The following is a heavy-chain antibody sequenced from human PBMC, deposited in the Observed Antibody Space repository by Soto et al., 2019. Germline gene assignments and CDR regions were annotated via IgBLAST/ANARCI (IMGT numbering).Heavy chain of an antibody. J-gene: IGHJ4*02. CDR3: ASPPTPLLWFGEFLFDY. CDR1: GFTFSSYA. V-gene: IGHV3-30-3*01. CDR2: ISYDGSNK. D-gene: IGHD3-10*01. Sequence: QVQLVESGGGVVQPGRSLRLSCAASGFTFSSYAMHWVRQAPGKGLEWVAVISYDGSNKYYADSVKGRFTISRDNFKNTLYLQMNSLRAEDTAVYYCASPPTPLLWFGEFLFDYWGQGTLVTVSS.